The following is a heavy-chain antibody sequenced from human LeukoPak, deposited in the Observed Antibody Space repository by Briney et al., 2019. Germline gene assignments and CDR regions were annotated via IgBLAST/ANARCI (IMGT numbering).Heavy chain of an antibody. Sequence: SVKVSCKASGGTFSSYAISWVRQAPGQGLEWMGGIIPIFGTANYAQKFQGRVTITSDESTSTAYMELSSLRSEDTAVYYCAREAGYCSSTSCLGHAFDIWGQGTMVTVSS. CDR1: GGTFSSYA. D-gene: IGHD2-2*01. J-gene: IGHJ3*02. CDR3: AREAGYCSSTSCLGHAFDI. V-gene: IGHV1-69*13. CDR2: IIPIFGTA.